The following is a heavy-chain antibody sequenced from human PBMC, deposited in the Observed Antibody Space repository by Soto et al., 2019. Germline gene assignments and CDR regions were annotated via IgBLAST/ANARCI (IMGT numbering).Heavy chain of an antibody. J-gene: IGHJ4*02. D-gene: IGHD3-16*02. V-gene: IGHV4-30-2*01. CDR3: ARGAYDYVWGSYRLDFDY. CDR1: GVSISSGGYS. CDR2: IYHSGST. Sequence: SETLSLTCAVSGVSISSGGYSWSWIRQPPGKGLEWIGYIYHSGSTYYNPSLKSRVTISVDRSKNQFSLKLSSVTAADTAVYYCARGAYDYVWGSYRLDFDYWGQGTLVTVSS.